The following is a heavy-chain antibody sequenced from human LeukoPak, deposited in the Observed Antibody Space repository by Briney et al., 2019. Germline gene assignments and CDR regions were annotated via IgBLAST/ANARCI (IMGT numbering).Heavy chain of an antibody. Sequence: PSETVSLTCTVSGGSISNNYWSWIRQPPGKGPEWIGYIYYSGSTNYNPSLKSRVTISVDTSKNQFSLKLSSVTAADTAVYYCARQGYSAYEILDYWGQGTLVTVSS. CDR3: ARQGYSAYEILDY. CDR2: IYYSGST. V-gene: IGHV4-59*08. CDR1: GGSISNNY. J-gene: IGHJ4*02. D-gene: IGHD5-12*01.